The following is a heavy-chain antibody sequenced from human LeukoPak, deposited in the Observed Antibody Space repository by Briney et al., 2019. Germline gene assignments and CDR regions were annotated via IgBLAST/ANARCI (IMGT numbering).Heavy chain of an antibody. V-gene: IGHV4-31*03. J-gene: IGHJ5*02. D-gene: IGHD3-10*01. Sequence: SETLSLTCTVSGGSISSGGYYWSWIRQHPGKGLEWIGYIYYSGGTYYNPSLKSRVTISVDTSKNQFSLKLSSVTAADTAVYYCARSMVRGVIIRAGFDPWGQGTLVTVSS. CDR2: IYYSGGT. CDR1: GGSISSGGYY. CDR3: ARSMVRGVIIRAGFDP.